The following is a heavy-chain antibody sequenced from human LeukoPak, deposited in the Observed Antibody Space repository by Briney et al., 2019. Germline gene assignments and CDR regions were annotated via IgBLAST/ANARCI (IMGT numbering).Heavy chain of an antibody. J-gene: IGHJ3*02. D-gene: IGHD3-22*01. Sequence: PGGSLRLSCAASGFTFSSYAMSWVRQAPGKGLEWVSAISGSGGSTYYADSVKGRFTISRDNSKNTLYLQMNSLRAEDTAVYYCAKPDDYYDSSGYFENAFDIWGQGTMVTVSS. CDR3: AKPDDYYDSSGYFENAFDI. CDR2: ISGSGGST. CDR1: GFTFSSYA. V-gene: IGHV3-23*01.